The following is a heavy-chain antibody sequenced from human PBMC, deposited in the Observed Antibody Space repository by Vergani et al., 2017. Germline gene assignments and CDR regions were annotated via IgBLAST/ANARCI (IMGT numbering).Heavy chain of an antibody. CDR3: ARNRRYCSSTSCYVGRDWFDP. Sequence: QVQLLQSGAEVKKPGASVKVSCKASGYTFTSYYMHWVRQAPGQGLEWMGIINPSGGSTSYAQKFQGRVTMTRDTSTSTVYMELSSLRSEDTAVYYCARNRRYCSSTSCYVGRDWFDPWGQGTLVTVSS. D-gene: IGHD2-2*01. V-gene: IGHV1-46*01. CDR1: GYTFTSYY. J-gene: IGHJ5*02. CDR2: INPSGGST.